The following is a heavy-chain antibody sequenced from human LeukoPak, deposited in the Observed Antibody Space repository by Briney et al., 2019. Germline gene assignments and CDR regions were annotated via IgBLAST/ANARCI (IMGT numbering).Heavy chain of an antibody. D-gene: IGHD3-22*01. CDR2: INHSGST. V-gene: IGHV4-34*01. Sequence: PSETLSLTCAVYGGSFSGYYWSWIRQPPGKGLEWIGEINHSGSTNYNPSLKSRVTISVDTSKNQFSLKLSSVTAADTAVYCCARGPGYYDSSGYPGLSTENWFDPWGQGTLVTVS. CDR3: ARGPGYYDSSGYPGLSTENWFDP. CDR1: GGSFSGYY. J-gene: IGHJ5*02.